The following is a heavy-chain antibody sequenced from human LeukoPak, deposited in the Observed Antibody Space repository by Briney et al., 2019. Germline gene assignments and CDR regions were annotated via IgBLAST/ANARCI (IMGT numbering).Heavy chain of an antibody. D-gene: IGHD3-16*01. Sequence: GGSLRLSCAASGFTFTSYALDWVRQAPGKGLMWVSRCDSDGSGTTYVDSVKGRFTVSRDNAKNTLYLQMSSLRAEDTAVYYCATSSVWGGAFNIWGQGTMVTVSS. J-gene: IGHJ3*02. CDR2: CDSDGSGT. V-gene: IGHV3-74*01. CDR3: ATSSVWGGAFNI. CDR1: GFTFTSYA.